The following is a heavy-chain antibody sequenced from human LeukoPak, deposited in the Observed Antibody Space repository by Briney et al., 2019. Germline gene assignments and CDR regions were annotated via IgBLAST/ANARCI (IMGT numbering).Heavy chain of an antibody. J-gene: IGHJ4*02. V-gene: IGHV3-30*18. CDR1: GFTFSSYG. D-gene: IGHD4-17*01. CDR2: ISYDGSNK. CDR3: AKVDYGDYLPSFDY. Sequence: GGSLRPSCAASGFTFSSYGMHWVRQAPGKGLEWVAVISYDGSNKYYADSVKGRFTISRDNSKNTLYLQMNSLRAEDTAVYYCAKVDYGDYLPSFDYWGQGTLVTVSS.